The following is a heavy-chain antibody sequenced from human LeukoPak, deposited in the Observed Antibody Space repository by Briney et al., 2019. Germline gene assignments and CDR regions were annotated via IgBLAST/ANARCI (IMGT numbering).Heavy chain of an antibody. V-gene: IGHV1-69*06. CDR1: GGTFSSYA. Sequence: SVKVSCKASGGTFSSYAISWVRQAPGQGLEWMGGIIPIFGTANYAQKFQGRVTITADKSTSTAYMELSSLRSDDTAVYYCATDMVGYCGSEGCFSEAYWGQGTLVTVSS. J-gene: IGHJ4*02. D-gene: IGHD2-2*03. CDR3: ATDMVGYCGSEGCFSEAY. CDR2: IIPIFGTA.